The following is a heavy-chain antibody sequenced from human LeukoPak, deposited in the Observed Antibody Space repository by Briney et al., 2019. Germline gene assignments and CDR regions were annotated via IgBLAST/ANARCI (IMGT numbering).Heavy chain of an antibody. CDR3: ARASMIVAPFDY. J-gene: IGHJ4*02. Sequence: GASVKVSCKASGYTFTSYGISWVRQAPGQGLEWMGWISAYNGNTNYAQKLQGRVTMTTDTSTSTAHMELRSLRSDDTAVYYCARASMIVAPFDYWGQGTLVTVSS. CDR2: ISAYNGNT. D-gene: IGHD3-22*01. CDR1: GYTFTSYG. V-gene: IGHV1-18*01.